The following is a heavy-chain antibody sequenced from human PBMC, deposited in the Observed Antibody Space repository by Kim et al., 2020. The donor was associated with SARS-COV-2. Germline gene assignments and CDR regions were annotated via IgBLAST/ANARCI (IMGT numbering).Heavy chain of an antibody. J-gene: IGHJ3*02. D-gene: IGHD2-8*01. V-gene: IGHV3-21*01. CDR2: ISSSSSYI. CDR1: GFTFSSYS. CDR3: ARVTTPGSVMGAFDI. Sequence: GGSLRLSCAASGFTFSSYSMNWVRQAPGKGLEWVSSISSSSSYIYYADSVKGRFTISRDNAKNSLYLQMNSLRAEDTAVYYCARVTTPGSVMGAFDIWGQGTMVTVSS.